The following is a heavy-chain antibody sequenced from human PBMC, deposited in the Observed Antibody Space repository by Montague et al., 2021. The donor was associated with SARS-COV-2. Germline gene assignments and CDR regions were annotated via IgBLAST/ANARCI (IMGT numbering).Heavy chain of an antibody. Sequence: SETLSLSCTLAGLSIGSGDYWGWIRQPPGKGLEWIGSIYHSGTTYYNPSRQGRLTMSIDTSTNQLSLMLTSVTAADTAVFFCVREKAGGLRNVFDIWGQGTTVTVSS. CDR2: IYHSGTT. J-gene: IGHJ3*02. V-gene: IGHV4-38-2*02. CDR1: GLSIGSGDY. CDR3: VREKAGGLRNVFDI.